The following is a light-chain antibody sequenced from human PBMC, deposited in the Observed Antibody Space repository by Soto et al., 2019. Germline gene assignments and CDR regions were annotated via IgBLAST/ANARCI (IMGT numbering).Light chain of an antibody. CDR2: AAS. CDR1: QSISSY. J-gene: IGKJ2*01. CDR3: QQSSSTPPYT. Sequence: DIQMTQSPSSLSASVGDRVTITCRASQSISSYLNWYQQKPGKAPKLLIYAASSLQSGVPSRFSGSGSGTDLTLTISSLQPEDFATYYCQQSSSTPPYTFGQGTKLEIK. V-gene: IGKV1-39*01.